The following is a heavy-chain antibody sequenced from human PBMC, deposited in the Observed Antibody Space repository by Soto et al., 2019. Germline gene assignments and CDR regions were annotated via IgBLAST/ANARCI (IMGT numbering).Heavy chain of an antibody. CDR1: GFTFSSYA. D-gene: IGHD3-10*01. J-gene: IGHJ6*02. Sequence: PGGSLRLSCAASGFTFSSYAMHWVRQAPGKGLEWVAVISYDGSNKYYADSVKGRFTISRDNSKNTLYLQMNSLRAEDTAVYYCARGSDYYGSGSYYDYYGMDVWGQGTTVTVSS. CDR3: ARGSDYYGSGSYYDYYGMDV. CDR2: ISYDGSNK. V-gene: IGHV3-30-3*01.